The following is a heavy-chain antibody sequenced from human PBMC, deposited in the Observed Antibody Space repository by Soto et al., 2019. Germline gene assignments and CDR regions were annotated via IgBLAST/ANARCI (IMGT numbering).Heavy chain of an antibody. CDR1: GGTFSSYA. Sequence: QVQLVXSXXXXKKPGSSVXVSCKASGGTFSSYAISWVRQAPGQGLEWMGGIIPIFGTANYAQKFQGRVTITADESTSTAYMELSSLRSEDTAVYYCARGYSSGWDDAFDIWGQGTMVTVSS. D-gene: IGHD6-19*01. V-gene: IGHV1-69*01. CDR2: IIPIFGTA. CDR3: ARGYSSGWDDAFDI. J-gene: IGHJ3*02.